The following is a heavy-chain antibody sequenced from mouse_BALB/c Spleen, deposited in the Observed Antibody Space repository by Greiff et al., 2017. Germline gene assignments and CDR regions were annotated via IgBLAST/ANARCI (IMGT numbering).Heavy chain of an antibody. V-gene: IGHV5-4*02. CDR1: GFTFSDYY. CDR3: ARGEIYYGAFFAD. J-gene: IGHJ3*01. D-gene: IGHD2-13*01. Sequence: EVKVVESGGGLVKPGGSLKLSCAASGFTFSDYYMYWVRQTPEKRLVWVVTVSDGGSYTDYPDSVKGRFTISRDTAKNNLYLQMSSLKSEDTAMYYGARGEIYYGAFFADWGQGTLVTVSA. CDR2: VSDGGSYT.